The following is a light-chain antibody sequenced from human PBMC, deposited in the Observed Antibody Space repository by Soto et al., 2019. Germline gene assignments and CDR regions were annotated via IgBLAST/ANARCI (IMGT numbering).Light chain of an antibody. Sequence: EIVLTQSPATLSLSPGERATLSCRARQSVSSSLAWYQQKPCQAPRLLIYDASNRSTGIPARCSGSGSGTDFTLTISSLEPEDFAVYYCQQRSNWPPAFGGGTKVEIK. CDR3: QQRSNWPPA. CDR2: DAS. CDR1: QSVSSS. J-gene: IGKJ4*02. V-gene: IGKV3-11*01.